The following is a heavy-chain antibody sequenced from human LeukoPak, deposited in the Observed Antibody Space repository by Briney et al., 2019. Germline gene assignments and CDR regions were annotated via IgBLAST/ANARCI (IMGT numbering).Heavy chain of an antibody. Sequence: GGSLRLSCAASGFTVSSNYMSWVRQAPGKGLEWVSVIYSGGSTYYADSVKGRFTISRDNAKNSLYLQMNSLRAEDTAVYYCAREREHRLSHAFDIWGQGTMVTVSS. CDR3: AREREHRLSHAFDI. D-gene: IGHD1/OR15-1a*01. CDR2: IYSGGST. CDR1: GFTVSSNY. V-gene: IGHV3-53*01. J-gene: IGHJ3*02.